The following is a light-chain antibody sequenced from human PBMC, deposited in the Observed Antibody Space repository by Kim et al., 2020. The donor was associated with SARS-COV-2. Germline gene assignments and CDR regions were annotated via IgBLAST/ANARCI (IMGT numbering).Light chain of an antibody. CDR3: GQHNAYPIT. CDR2: AAS. V-gene: IGKV1-17*01. Sequence: AAGGGGVGGAGRARRGSKNDLGWYQHKPGKAPKHLIYAASSLQSGVPSRFSGSGSGTEFTLTISSLQPEDFATYYCGQHNAYPITFGQGTRLEIK. CDR1: RGSKND. J-gene: IGKJ5*01.